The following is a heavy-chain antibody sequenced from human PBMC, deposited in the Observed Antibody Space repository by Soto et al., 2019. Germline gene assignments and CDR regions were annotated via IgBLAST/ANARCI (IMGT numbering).Heavy chain of an antibody. CDR1: GFTFSSYA. CDR3: AKDWCRGTECYCLAN. Sequence: EVQLLESGGGLVQPGGSLRLSCAASGFTFSSYAMSWVRQAPGKGLEWVSSVSGSSGSKSYADSVMGRFTISRDNSKSNVYLQMNSLRAENTAVYFCAKDWCRGTECYCLANWGQGTLVTVSS. CDR2: VSGSSGSK. V-gene: IGHV3-23*01. D-gene: IGHD2-8*01. J-gene: IGHJ4*02.